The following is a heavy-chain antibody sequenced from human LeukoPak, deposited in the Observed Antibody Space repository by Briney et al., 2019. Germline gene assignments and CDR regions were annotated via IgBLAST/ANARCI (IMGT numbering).Heavy chain of an antibody. J-gene: IGHJ4*02. CDR2: IHHSGTT. V-gene: IGHV4-34*01. D-gene: IGHD5/OR15-5a*01. Sequence: SETLSLTCVVYGGSFSHYYWTWIRQAPGKGLEWIGEIHHSGTTNCNPSLKSRLTISIDTSRNQFSLKLNSVTAADTAVYYCARPDLVDDYFDFWGQGTLVTVSA. CDR1: GGSFSHYY. CDR3: ARPDLVDDYFDF.